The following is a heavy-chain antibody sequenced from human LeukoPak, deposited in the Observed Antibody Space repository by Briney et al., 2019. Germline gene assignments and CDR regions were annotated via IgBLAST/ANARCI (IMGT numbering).Heavy chain of an antibody. CDR2: ISSSSSYI. CDR1: GFTFSSYG. J-gene: IGHJ4*02. Sequence: GGSLRLSCAASGFTFSSYGMNWVRQAPGKGLEWVSSISSSSSYIYYADSVKGRLTISRDNAKNSLYLQMNSLRAEDTAVYYCARSPTGSGWYYFDYWGQGTLVTVSS. CDR3: ARSPTGSGWYYFDY. D-gene: IGHD6-19*01. V-gene: IGHV3-21*01.